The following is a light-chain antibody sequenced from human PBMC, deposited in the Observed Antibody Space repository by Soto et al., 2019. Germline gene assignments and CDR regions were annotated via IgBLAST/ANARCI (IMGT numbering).Light chain of an antibody. V-gene: IGLV2-14*01. J-gene: IGLJ2*01. Sequence: QSALTQPASVSGSPGQSITISCTGTRSDVGGYNYVSWYQHHPGKAPKLMIYEVGNRPSGVSNRFSGSKSGNTASLTISGLQAEDEAEYYCSSYTTTSTLVFGGGTKLTVL. CDR3: SSYTTTSTLV. CDR1: RSDVGGYNY. CDR2: EVG.